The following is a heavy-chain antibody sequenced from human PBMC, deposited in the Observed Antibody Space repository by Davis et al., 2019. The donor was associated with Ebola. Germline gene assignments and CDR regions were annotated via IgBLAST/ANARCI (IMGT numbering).Heavy chain of an antibody. CDR1: GFTFSNYW. CDR2: IKEDGSKE. V-gene: IGHV3-7*01. CDR3: ARGSRNMDV. Sequence: GESLKLSCAASGFTFSNYWMSWARQAPGKGLECVAHIKEDGSKEFYVDSVKGRFTISRDNAKSTLYLQMNSLTAEDTAVYYCARGSRNMDVWGQGTTVTVSS. J-gene: IGHJ6*02.